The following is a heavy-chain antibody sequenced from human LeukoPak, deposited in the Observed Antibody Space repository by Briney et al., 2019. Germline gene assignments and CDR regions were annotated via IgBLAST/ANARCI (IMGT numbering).Heavy chain of an antibody. CDR2: INPNSGGT. Sequence: ASVKVSCKASGYTFTGYYMHWVRQAPGQGLEWMGWINPNSGGTYYAQKFQGRVTMTRDTSISTAYMELSRLRSDDTAVYYCANLGYCSGGSCKRGDYWGQGTLVTVSS. J-gene: IGHJ4*02. V-gene: IGHV1-2*02. CDR3: ANLGYCSGGSCKRGDY. D-gene: IGHD2-15*01. CDR1: GYTFTGYY.